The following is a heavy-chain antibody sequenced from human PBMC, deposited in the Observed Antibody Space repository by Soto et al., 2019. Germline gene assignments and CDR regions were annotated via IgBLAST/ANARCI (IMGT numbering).Heavy chain of an antibody. J-gene: IGHJ4*02. CDR3: ARRRGSLTGFANFDY. V-gene: IGHV4-59*08. D-gene: IGHD3-9*01. CDR2: FYYSGGT. CDR1: GASINTYY. Sequence: PSETLSLTCTVSGASINTYYWNWIRQPPGKGLEWIGYFYYSGGTKYNPSLQSRVTMSVDASKSQFSLKLSSVTAADTAVYYCARRRGSLTGFANFDYWGQGTLVTVSS.